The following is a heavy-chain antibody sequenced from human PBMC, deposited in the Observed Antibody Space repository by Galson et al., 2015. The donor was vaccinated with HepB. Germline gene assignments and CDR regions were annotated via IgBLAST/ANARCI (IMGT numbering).Heavy chain of an antibody. Sequence: SLRLSCAASGFTVSSNYMSWVRQAPGKGLEWVSVIYSGGSTYYADSVKGRFTISRDNSKNTLYLQMNSLRAEDTAVYYCARGLLNTMDAFDIWGQGTMVTVSS. D-gene: IGHD3-10*01. CDR1: GFTVSSNY. V-gene: IGHV3-66*02. CDR3: ARGLLNTMDAFDI. CDR2: IYSGGST. J-gene: IGHJ3*02.